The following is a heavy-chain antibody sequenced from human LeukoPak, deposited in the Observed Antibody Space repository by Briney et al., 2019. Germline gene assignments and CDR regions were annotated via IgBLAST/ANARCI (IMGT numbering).Heavy chain of an antibody. CDR2: INTYNGYT. D-gene: IGHD3-10*01. CDR1: GYTFTSYG. J-gene: IGHJ3*02. CDR3: ARARFGESNDAFDI. V-gene: IGHV1-18*01. Sequence: GASVKVSCKASGYTFTSYGISWVRQAPGQGLEWMGWINTYNGYTNYAQNLQGRVTMTTDTSTSTAYMDLRSLRSDDTAVYYCARARFGESNDAFDIWGQGTMVTVSS.